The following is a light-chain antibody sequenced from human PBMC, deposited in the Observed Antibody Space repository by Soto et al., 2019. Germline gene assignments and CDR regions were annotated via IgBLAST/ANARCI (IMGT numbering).Light chain of an antibody. J-gene: IGKJ3*01. V-gene: IGKV1-39*01. Sequence: DVQMIQSPPSLSASVGDRVTITCRASQTIDRSLNWYQQKPGKAPNLLIYDASNLQSGVPSRFSGSGSGTDFTLTISSLQPDDFATYSCQQSHSLPFTFGPGTKVDIK. CDR3: QQSHSLPFT. CDR1: QTIDRS. CDR2: DAS.